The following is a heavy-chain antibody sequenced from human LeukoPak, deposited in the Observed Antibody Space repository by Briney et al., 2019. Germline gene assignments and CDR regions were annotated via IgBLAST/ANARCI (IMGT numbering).Heavy chain of an antibody. J-gene: IGHJ4*02. Sequence: SVKVSCKASGYTFTGYYIHWVRQAPGQGLEWMGWINPNSGGTNYAQTFQGRVTMTRDTSISTAYMEVSSLRSDDTAVYYCATNSTYWGQGTLVTVSS. CDR2: INPNSGGT. V-gene: IGHV1-2*02. CDR3: ATNSTY. D-gene: IGHD5-24*01. CDR1: GYTFTGYY.